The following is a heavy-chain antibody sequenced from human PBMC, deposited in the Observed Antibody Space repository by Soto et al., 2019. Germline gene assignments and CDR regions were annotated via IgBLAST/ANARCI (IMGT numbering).Heavy chain of an antibody. D-gene: IGHD6-13*01. CDR1: GGSISSSSYY. J-gene: IGHJ6*02. Sequence: SETLSLTCTVSGGSISSSSYYWGWIRQPPGKGLEWIGSIFYSGSTYHNPSLKSRVTISVDTSKNQFSLKLSSVTAADTAVYYCAREGVSSRWYNYYGMDVWGQGTKVTVSS. V-gene: IGHV4-39*07. CDR2: IFYSGST. CDR3: AREGVSSRWYNYYGMDV.